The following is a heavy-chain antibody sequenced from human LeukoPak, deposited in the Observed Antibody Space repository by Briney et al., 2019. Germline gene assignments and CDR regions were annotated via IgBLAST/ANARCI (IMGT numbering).Heavy chain of an antibody. CDR1: GGSFSTYI. CDR3: ARGVIGAAAAGTVANWFDP. Sequence: ASVKVSCKASGGSFSTYIMTWVRQAPGQGLEWMGGIIPISGTANYAQKFQGRVTITTDESTSTAYMELSSLRSEDTAVYYCARGVIGAAAAGTVANWFDPWGQGTLVTVSS. D-gene: IGHD6-13*01. CDR2: IIPISGTA. J-gene: IGHJ5*02. V-gene: IGHV1-69*05.